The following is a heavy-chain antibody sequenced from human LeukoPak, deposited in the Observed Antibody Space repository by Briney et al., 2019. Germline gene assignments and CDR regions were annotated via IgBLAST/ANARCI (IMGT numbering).Heavy chain of an antibody. J-gene: IGHJ4*02. D-gene: IGHD4-17*01. CDR3: ATEIVGYGDVHYFVS. V-gene: IGHV1-24*01. Sequence: ASVKVSCKVSGYTLTEISMHWVRPAPGQGREWMGGFNPEDVETIYARSFQGRLTVTEDTSTDTAYMELSSLRAEDTAMYYCATEIVGYGDVHYFVSWGQGTLVTVSS. CDR1: GYTLTEIS. CDR2: FNPEDVET.